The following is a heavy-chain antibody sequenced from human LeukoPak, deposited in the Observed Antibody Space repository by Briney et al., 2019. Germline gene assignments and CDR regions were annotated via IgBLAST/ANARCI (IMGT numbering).Heavy chain of an antibody. CDR3: AKGYDFWSGGIDY. V-gene: IGHV3-21*04. Sequence: GGSLRLSCAASGFTFSSYSMNWVRQAPGKGLEWVSSISSSSSYIYYADSVKGRFTISRDNSKNTLYLQMNNPRAEDTAVYYCAKGYDFWSGGIDYWGQGTLVTVSS. D-gene: IGHD3-3*01. CDR1: GFTFSSYS. J-gene: IGHJ4*02. CDR2: ISSSSSYI.